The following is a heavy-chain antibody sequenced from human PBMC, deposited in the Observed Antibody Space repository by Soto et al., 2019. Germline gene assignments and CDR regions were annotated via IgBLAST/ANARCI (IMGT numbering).Heavy chain of an antibody. D-gene: IGHD3-16*01. Sequence: PSETLSLTCTVSGGSISSYYWSWIRQPPGKGLEWIGYIYYSGSTGYSPSLKSRVTISVDTSKNQFSLKLSSVTAADTAVYYCASAPSGITLGGVPRHLFDYWGQGTLVTVSS. CDR1: GGSISSYY. J-gene: IGHJ4*02. V-gene: IGHV4-59*01. CDR2: IYYSGST. CDR3: ASAPSGITLGGVPRHLFDY.